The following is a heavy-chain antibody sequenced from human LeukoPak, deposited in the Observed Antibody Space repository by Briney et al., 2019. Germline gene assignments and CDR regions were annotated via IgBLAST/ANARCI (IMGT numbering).Heavy chain of an antibody. Sequence: SETLFLTCTVSGGSISSSSYYWGWIRQPPGKGLEWIGSIYYSGSTYYNPSLKSRVTISVDTSKNQFSLKLSSVTAADTAVYYCALAAAGSPTPPPFDYWGQGTLVTVSS. CDR1: GGSISSSSYY. CDR3: ALAAAGSPTPPPFDY. V-gene: IGHV4-39*07. J-gene: IGHJ4*02. D-gene: IGHD6-13*01. CDR2: IYYSGST.